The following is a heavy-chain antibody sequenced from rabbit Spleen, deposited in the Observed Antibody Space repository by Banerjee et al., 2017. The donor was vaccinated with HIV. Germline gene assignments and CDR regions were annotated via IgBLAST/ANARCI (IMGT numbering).Heavy chain of an antibody. CDR2: INAVTGKA. CDR3: ARLFAYAGYAGFGYATLDYFNL. J-gene: IGHJ4*01. Sequence: QERLVESGGGLVQPEGSLTLTCTASGFSFSNKAVMCWVRQAPGKGLEWIACINAVTGKAVYASWVNGRFTISRSTSLNTVTLQMTSLTAADTATYFCARLFAYAGYAGFGYATLDYFNLWGQGTLVTVS. V-gene: IGHV1S47*01. D-gene: IGHD6-1*01. CDR1: GFSFSNKA.